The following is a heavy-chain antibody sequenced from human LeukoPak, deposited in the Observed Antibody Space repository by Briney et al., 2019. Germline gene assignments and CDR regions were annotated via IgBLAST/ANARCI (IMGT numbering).Heavy chain of an antibody. CDR3: AKGLPDCSGGSCHSTFDY. J-gene: IGHJ4*02. D-gene: IGHD2-15*01. CDR1: GFTFDDHA. Sequence: GRSLRLSCAASGFTFDDHAMHWVRQAPGKGLEWVSGISWNSGSIGYADSAKGRFTISRDNAKNSLYLQMNSLRAEDTALYYCAKGLPDCSGGSCHSTFDYWGQGTLVTVSS. CDR2: ISWNSGSI. V-gene: IGHV3-9*01.